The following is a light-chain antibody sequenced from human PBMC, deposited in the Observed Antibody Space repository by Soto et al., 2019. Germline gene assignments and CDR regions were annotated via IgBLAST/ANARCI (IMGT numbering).Light chain of an antibody. Sequence: EVALTQSPGTLSLSPGARANLSCRASQSIANNYLTWYQQKPGQAPRVLIYDASTRATGIPDRFSGSGSGTDFTLTISRLEPEDVAVYYCQQYGSSPWTVGQGTKVEI. CDR1: QSIANNY. CDR2: DAS. CDR3: QQYGSSPWT. J-gene: IGKJ1*01. V-gene: IGKV3-20*01.